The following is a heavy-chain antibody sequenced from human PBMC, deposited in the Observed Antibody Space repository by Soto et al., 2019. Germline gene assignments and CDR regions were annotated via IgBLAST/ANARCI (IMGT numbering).Heavy chain of an antibody. CDR1: GGSISSGGYY. D-gene: IGHD3-9*01. CDR3: ARRNDILTGVDY. J-gene: IGHJ4*02. CDR2: IYYSGST. Sequence: QVQLQESGPGLVKPTQTLSLTCTVSGGSISSGGYYWSWIRQHPGKGLEWIGYIYYSGSTYYNPSLKSRVTISVDTSKNQFSLKLSSVTAADTAVYYCARRNDILTGVDYWGQGTLVTVSS. V-gene: IGHV4-31*03.